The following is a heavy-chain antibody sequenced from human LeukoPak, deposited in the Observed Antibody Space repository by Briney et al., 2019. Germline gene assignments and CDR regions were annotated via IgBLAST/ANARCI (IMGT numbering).Heavy chain of an antibody. Sequence: SGGSLRLSCAASGFTFTTYWMHWVRQAPGKGLVWVSHINSDGSITSYADSVKGRFTISRDNAKNTLYLQMNGLRAEDTAVYYCARGAVDTANAVWGQGTTVTVSS. V-gene: IGHV3-74*01. CDR2: INSDGSIT. J-gene: IGHJ6*02. D-gene: IGHD5-18*01. CDR1: GFTFTTYW. CDR3: ARGAVDTANAV.